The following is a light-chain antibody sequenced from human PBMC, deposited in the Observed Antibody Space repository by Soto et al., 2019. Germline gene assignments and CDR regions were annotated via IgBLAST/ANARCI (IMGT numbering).Light chain of an antibody. CDR2: DVS. CDR3: SSYTSSSFYV. CDR1: SSDVGGYNY. J-gene: IGLJ1*01. Sequence: QSALTQPASVSGSPGQSITISCTGTSSDVGGYNYVSWYQQHPGKAPKLMIYDVSNRPSGVSNRFSGSKSGNTASLTISGLQAEDEADYYCSSYTSSSFYVFGTGTKHRP. V-gene: IGLV2-14*01.